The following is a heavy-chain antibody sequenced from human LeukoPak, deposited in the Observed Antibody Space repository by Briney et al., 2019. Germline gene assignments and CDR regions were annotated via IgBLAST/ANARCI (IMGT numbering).Heavy chain of an antibody. CDR3: ASRDSLLGALGY. CDR2: IYYSGST. Sequence: SETLSLTCTVSGGSISSYYWSWIRQPPGKGLEWIGYIYYSGSTNYNPSLKSRVTISVDTSKNQFSLKLSSVTAADTAVYYCASRDSLLGALGYWGQGTLVTVSS. V-gene: IGHV4-59*01. D-gene: IGHD3-10*01. J-gene: IGHJ4*02. CDR1: GGSISSYY.